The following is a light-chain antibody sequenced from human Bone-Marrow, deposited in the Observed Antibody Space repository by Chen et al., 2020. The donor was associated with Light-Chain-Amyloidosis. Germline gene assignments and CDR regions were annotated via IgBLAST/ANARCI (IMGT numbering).Light chain of an antibody. V-gene: IGKV3-20*01. Sequence: EIVLTQSPGTLSLSPGEGANLSCRASQTISSNYLTWYQQKFGQAPRRLIYGSSSRATGIPDRFTGSGSGTDFTLSINRLEPEDFAMYYCQQYGTSPHTFGGGTKVEIK. CDR1: QTISSNY. CDR2: GSS. J-gene: IGKJ4*01. CDR3: QQYGTSPHT.